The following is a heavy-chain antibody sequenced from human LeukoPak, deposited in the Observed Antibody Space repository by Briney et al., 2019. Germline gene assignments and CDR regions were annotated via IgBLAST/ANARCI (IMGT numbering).Heavy chain of an antibody. J-gene: IGHJ6*03. Sequence: GGSLRLSCAASGFTFSSYAMSWVRQAPGKGLEWVSGISGIGGSTYYADSVKGRFTISRDNSKSTLYLQMNSLRAEDTAVYYCAKGLGIDYYYYMDVWGKGTTVTVSS. CDR2: ISGIGGST. D-gene: IGHD7-27*01. V-gene: IGHV3-23*01. CDR3: AKGLGIDYYYYMDV. CDR1: GFTFSSYA.